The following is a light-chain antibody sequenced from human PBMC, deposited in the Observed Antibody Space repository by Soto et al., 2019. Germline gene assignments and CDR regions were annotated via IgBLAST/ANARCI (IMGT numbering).Light chain of an antibody. CDR2: GNS. Sequence: QSVLTQPPSVSGAPGQRVTISCTGSSSNIGAGYDVHWYQQLPGTAPKLLIYGNSNRPSGVPDRFSGSKSGTSASLAISGLQSEDEADYYCATWADGLNSYVFGTGTKVTVL. CDR3: ATWADGLNSYV. V-gene: IGLV1-40*01. CDR1: SSNIGAGYD. J-gene: IGLJ1*01.